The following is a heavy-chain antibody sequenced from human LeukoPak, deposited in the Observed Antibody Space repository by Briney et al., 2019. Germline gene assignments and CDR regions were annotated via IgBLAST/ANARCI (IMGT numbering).Heavy chain of an antibody. CDR2: ISSSSSTI. CDR1: GFTVSGNY. CDR3: ARDSIKIFGVVNY. V-gene: IGHV3-48*01. J-gene: IGHJ4*02. D-gene: IGHD3-3*01. Sequence: GGSLRLSCAASGFTVSGNYMSWVRQAPGKGLEWVSYISSSSSTIYYADSVKGRFTISRDNAKKSLYLQMNSLRAEDTAVYYCARDSIKIFGVVNYWGQGTLVTVSS.